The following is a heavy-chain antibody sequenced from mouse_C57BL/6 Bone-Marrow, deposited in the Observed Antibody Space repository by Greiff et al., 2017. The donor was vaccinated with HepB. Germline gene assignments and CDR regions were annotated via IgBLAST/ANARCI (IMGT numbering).Heavy chain of an antibody. CDR3: AREDYYGSSPFAY. V-gene: IGHV3-6*01. D-gene: IGHD1-1*01. CDR2: ISSDGSN. J-gene: IGHJ3*01. Sequence: EVQLVESGPGLVKPSQSLSLTCSVTGYSITSGYYWNWIRQFPGNKLEWMGYISSDGSNNYNPSLKNRISITRDTSKNQFFLKLNSVTTEDTATYYGAREDYYGSSPFAYWGQGTLVTVSA. CDR1: GYSITSGYY.